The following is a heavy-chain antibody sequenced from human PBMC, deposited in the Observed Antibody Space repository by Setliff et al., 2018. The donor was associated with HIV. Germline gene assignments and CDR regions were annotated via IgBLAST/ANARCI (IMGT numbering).Heavy chain of an antibody. V-gene: IGHV3-48*01. CDR3: ARTHNNYYYDTSDYFAGYYFDS. D-gene: IGHD3-22*01. Sequence: LSCAASGFTFSRYSMNGVRQAPGKGLEWVSYISSVSGSTIYYADSVKGRFTISRDNAKNSMFLQMNSLRSEATAVYYCARTHNNYYYDTSDYFAGYYFDSWGQGTLVTVSS. CDR1: GFTFSRYS. J-gene: IGHJ4*02. CDR2: ISSVSGSTI.